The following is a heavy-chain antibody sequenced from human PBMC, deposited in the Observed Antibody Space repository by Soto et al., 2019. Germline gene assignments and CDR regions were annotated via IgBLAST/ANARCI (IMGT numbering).Heavy chain of an antibody. CDR1: GGSLSSSYYS. CDR2: FYYTGFN. D-gene: IGHD2-2*01. CDR3: ARGSKVVPATVHWFDP. Sequence: QVHLRESGPGLVKPSETLSLTCTVSGGSLSSSYYSWGWLRQAPGKGLTWIGSFYYTGFNTYNPSLGSRVSRSADTSKSQFSLNLTSVTVADTAVYYCARGSKVVPATVHWFDPWGQGILVTVSS. J-gene: IGHJ5*02. V-gene: IGHV4-39*01.